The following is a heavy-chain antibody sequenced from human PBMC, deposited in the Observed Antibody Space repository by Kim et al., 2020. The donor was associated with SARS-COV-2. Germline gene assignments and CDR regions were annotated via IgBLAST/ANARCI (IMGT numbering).Heavy chain of an antibody. Sequence: NGLEWIGENTHGGSTTYNPSRKSRVTISVDTSKNQFSLKLSSVTAADTAVYYCARGVPGFDDYIWGSYRYTGWSYFDYWGQGTLVTVSS. V-gene: IGHV4-34*01. D-gene: IGHD3-16*02. CDR3: ARGVPGFDDYIWGSYRYTGWSYFDY. CDR2: NTHGGST. J-gene: IGHJ4*02.